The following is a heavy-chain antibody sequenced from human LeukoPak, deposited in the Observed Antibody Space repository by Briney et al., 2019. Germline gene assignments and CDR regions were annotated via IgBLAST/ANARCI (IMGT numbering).Heavy chain of an antibody. CDR3: ARETYDYYYYYMDV. J-gene: IGHJ6*03. CDR2: IKEDGSVR. Sequence: GGSLRLSCGVSGFTFGRSWMSWVRQTPAKGLEFVANIKEDGSVRNYVDSVQGRFTISRDNAKNSLYLHMNSLRAEDTAVYYCARETYDYYYYYMDVWGKGTTVTVSS. CDR1: GFTFGRSW. D-gene: IGHD3-16*01. V-gene: IGHV3-7*01.